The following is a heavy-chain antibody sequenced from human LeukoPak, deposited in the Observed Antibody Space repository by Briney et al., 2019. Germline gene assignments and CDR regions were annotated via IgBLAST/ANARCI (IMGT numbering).Heavy chain of an antibody. Sequence: GGSLRLSCAASGFTFSSYTMNWVRQAPGKGLEWVSSISSSSSYIYYADSVKGRFSISRDNAKKSLYLQMNILRAEDTAVYYCARDYIYYGSVFDPWGQGTLVTVSS. CDR2: ISSSSSYI. D-gene: IGHD3-10*01. V-gene: IGHV3-21*04. CDR3: ARDYIYYGSVFDP. J-gene: IGHJ5*02. CDR1: GFTFSSYT.